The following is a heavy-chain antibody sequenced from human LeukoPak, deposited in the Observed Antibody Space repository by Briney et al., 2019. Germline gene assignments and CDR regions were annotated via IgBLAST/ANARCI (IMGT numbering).Heavy chain of an antibody. V-gene: IGHV3-7*05. D-gene: IGHD2-2*01. CDR3: ARDTSRRYDY. CDR2: INQDGSDK. J-gene: IGHJ4*02. Sequence: GGSLRLSCAASGSTFSSYSMTWVRQAPGKGLEWVANINQDGSDKYYVDSVKGRFTISRDNAKNSLYLQMNSLRAEDTAVYYCARDTSRRYDYWGQGTLVTVSS. CDR1: GSTFSSYS.